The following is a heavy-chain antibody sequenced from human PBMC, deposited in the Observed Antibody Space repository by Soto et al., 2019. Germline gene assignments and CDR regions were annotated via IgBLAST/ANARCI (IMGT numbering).Heavy chain of an antibody. Sequence: TGGSLRLSCAASEFTFSSYAMHWVRQAPGKGLEWVAVISYDGSNKYYADSVKGRFTISRDNSKNTLYLQMNSLRAEDTAVYYCASAVLNYDFWSGYYTDHDAFDIWGQGTMVTVSS. J-gene: IGHJ3*02. CDR2: ISYDGSNK. D-gene: IGHD3-3*01. CDR3: ASAVLNYDFWSGYYTDHDAFDI. CDR1: EFTFSSYA. V-gene: IGHV3-30-3*01.